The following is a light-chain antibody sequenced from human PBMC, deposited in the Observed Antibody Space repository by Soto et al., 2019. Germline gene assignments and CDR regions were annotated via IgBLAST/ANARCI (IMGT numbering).Light chain of an antibody. Sequence: DIQMTQSPSSLSASVGGRVTITCRASQSISSYLNWYQQKPGKAPKLLIYAASTLQSGVPSRFSGSGSGTEFTLTISGLQPDDFATYYCQHYNSYSEAFGQGTKV. J-gene: IGKJ1*01. V-gene: IGKV1-39*01. CDR2: AAS. CDR3: QHYNSYSEA. CDR1: QSISSY.